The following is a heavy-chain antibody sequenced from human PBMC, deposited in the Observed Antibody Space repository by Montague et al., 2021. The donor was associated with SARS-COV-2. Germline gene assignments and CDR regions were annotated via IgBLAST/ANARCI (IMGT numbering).Heavy chain of an antibody. CDR1: GDSVSSNTAT. J-gene: IGHJ3*02. D-gene: IGHD2-15*01. CDR3: ARTTTRMLYPENAFDI. Sequence: CAISGDSVSSNTATWNWIRQSPSRGPEWLGRTYYRSKRYHDYAISLKSRITINPDTSKNQFSLQLSSVAPEDTAVFYCARTTTRMLYPENAFDIWGQGTMVTVSS. CDR2: TYYRSKRYH. V-gene: IGHV6-1*01.